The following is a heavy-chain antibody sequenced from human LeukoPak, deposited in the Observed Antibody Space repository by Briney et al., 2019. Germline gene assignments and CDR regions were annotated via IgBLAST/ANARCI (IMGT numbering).Heavy chain of an antibody. CDR3: ARERVHTHFFDY. CDR1: GFTFRTYV. Sequence: GGSLRLSCAASGFTFRTYVMHWVRQAPGKGLEWVAVIWHDGTNIHYADSVEGRFAISRDNSKNTLFLQMNSLRDDDTAVYHCARERVHTHFFDYWGQGTLVTVSS. CDR2: IWHDGTNI. D-gene: IGHD2/OR15-2a*01. J-gene: IGHJ4*02. V-gene: IGHV3-33*01.